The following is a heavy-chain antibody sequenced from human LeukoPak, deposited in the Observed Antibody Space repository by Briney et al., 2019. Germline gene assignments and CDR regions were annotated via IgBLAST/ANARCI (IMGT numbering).Heavy chain of an antibody. CDR1: GFTFSSYS. J-gene: IGHJ4*02. CDR3: ARVLPGGSCYDY. D-gene: IGHD2-15*01. CDR2: IYSGGST. V-gene: IGHV3-66*02. Sequence: PGGSLRLSCAASGFTFSSYSMNWVRQAPGKGLEWVSVIYSGGSTYYADSVKGRFTISRDNSKNTLYLQMGSLRAEDMAVYYCARVLPGGSCYDYWGQGTLVTVSS.